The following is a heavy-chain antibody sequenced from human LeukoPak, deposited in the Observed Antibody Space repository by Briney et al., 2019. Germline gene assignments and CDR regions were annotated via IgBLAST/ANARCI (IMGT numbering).Heavy chain of an antibody. V-gene: IGHV3-23*01. CDR1: GFTFSSYA. CDR2: ISGGGGST. Sequence: GGSLRLSCAASGFTFSSYAMSWVRQAPGKGLEWVSAISGGGGSTYYADSVKGRFTISRDNSKNTLYLQMNSLRAEDTAVYYCAKGKIFGVVTRFDYWGQGTLVTVSS. CDR3: AKGKIFGVVTRFDY. J-gene: IGHJ4*02. D-gene: IGHD3-3*01.